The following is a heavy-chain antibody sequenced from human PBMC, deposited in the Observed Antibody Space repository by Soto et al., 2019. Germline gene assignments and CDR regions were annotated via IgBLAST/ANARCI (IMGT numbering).Heavy chain of an antibody. CDR3: AKGFDYGDTKHIDH. CDR2: ITNTAFTT. CDR1: GFDFSTHA. V-gene: IGHV3-23*01. Sequence: LRLSCAASGFDFSTHALSWVRHAPGKGLEWLSSITNTAFTTHYADSVKGRFTISRENSRNTLHLQINNLRVDDTALYYCAKGFDYGDTKHIDHWGQGTLVTVSS. J-gene: IGHJ4*02. D-gene: IGHD4-17*01.